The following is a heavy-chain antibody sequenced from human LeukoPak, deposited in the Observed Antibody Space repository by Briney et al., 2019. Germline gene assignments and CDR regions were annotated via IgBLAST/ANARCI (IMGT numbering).Heavy chain of an antibody. D-gene: IGHD5-12*01. CDR3: ARDQLAYSGYDTLFDY. Sequence: GGSLRLSCAASGFTFNSYAIHWVRQAPGKGLEWVAVISYDGSNKYYAESVKGRFTISRDNSKNTLYLQLNSLRPDDTAVYYCARDQLAYSGYDTLFDYWGQGTLVTVSS. CDR2: ISYDGSNK. CDR1: GFTFNSYA. V-gene: IGHV3-30*04. J-gene: IGHJ4*02.